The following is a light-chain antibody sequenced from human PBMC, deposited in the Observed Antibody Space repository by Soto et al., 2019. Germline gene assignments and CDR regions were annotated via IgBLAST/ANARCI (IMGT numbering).Light chain of an antibody. CDR2: YAS. J-gene: IGKJ1*01. V-gene: IGKV1-5*01. CDR1: QSISSW. Sequence: DIQMTQSPSTLSASVGDRVTITCRASQSISSWLSWYQQKPGKAPKLLIYYASSLESGVPSSFSGSGSGTEFTITISSLQPDDFANYYCQQYNSYSPRTFGQGTMVDIK. CDR3: QQYNSYSPRT.